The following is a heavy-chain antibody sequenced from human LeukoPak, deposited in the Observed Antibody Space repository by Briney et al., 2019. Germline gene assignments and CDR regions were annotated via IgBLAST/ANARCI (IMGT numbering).Heavy chain of an antibody. CDR3: ARDGPVPAAVYYYYMDV. CDR2: IYSGGNT. CDR1: GFTVSSNY. J-gene: IGHJ6*03. Sequence: GGSLRLSCAASGFTVSSNYMSWVRQAPGKGLEWVSFIYSGGNTYYADSVKGRFTISRDNSKNTLYLQMNSLRAEDTAVYYCARDGPVPAAVYYYYMDVWGKGTTVTVSS. V-gene: IGHV3-53*01. D-gene: IGHD2-2*01.